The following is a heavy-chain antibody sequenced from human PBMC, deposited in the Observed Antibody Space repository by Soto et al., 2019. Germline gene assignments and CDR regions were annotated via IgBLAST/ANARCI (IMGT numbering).Heavy chain of an antibody. J-gene: IGHJ4*02. CDR3: ARTSVTAMDFNH. Sequence: PSETLSLTCSVSGGSISSVGSYMSWIRQHPGKGLEWIGYIYYSGSTYYNPSLKSRVIISVDTSKNQFSLKVNSVTAADTAVYYCARTSVTAMDFNHWGQGALVTVSS. D-gene: IGHD4-17*01. CDR2: IYYSGST. V-gene: IGHV4-30-4*08. CDR1: GGSISSVGSY.